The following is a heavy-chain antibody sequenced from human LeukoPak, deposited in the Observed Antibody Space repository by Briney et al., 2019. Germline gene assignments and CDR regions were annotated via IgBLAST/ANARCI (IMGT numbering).Heavy chain of an antibody. CDR3: AKSGYGDYFNFDY. J-gene: IGHJ4*02. V-gene: IGHV3-23*01. D-gene: IGHD4-17*01. CDR1: GFTFSSYA. Sequence: GGSLRLSCAASGFTFSSYAMSWVRQAPGKGLEWVSAISGSGGSAYYADSVKGRFTISRDNSKNTLYLQMNSLRAEDTAVYYCAKSGYGDYFNFDYWGQGTLVTVSS. CDR2: ISGSGGSA.